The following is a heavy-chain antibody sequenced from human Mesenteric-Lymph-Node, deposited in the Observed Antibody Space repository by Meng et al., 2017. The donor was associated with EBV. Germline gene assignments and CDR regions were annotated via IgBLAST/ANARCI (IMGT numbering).Heavy chain of an antibody. D-gene: IGHD3-22*01. V-gene: IGHV4-4*02. CDR3: ARVDYYDSSSLFDP. Sequence: QVHLQGSGPGLVKPSGTLSLTCAVSGGSISSTNWWSWVRQPPGKGLEWIGEIYHSGSTNYNPSLKSRVTISLDKSKNQFSLKLSSVTAADTAVYYCARVDYYDSSSLFDPWGQGTLVTVSS. CDR1: GGSISSTNW. CDR2: IYHSGST. J-gene: IGHJ5*02.